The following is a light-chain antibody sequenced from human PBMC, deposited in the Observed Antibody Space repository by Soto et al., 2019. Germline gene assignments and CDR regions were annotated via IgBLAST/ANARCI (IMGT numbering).Light chain of an antibody. CDR3: QQFDISRLT. V-gene: IGKV3-20*01. Sequence: EVVLTLSPATLSLSPEEGATLSCRASESVFGYLAWYQHKPGQAPRLLIYGASSRATGIPDRFSGSGSGTDFTFTISRLEPEDFAVYYCQQFDISRLTFGGGGKVDVK. J-gene: IGKJ4*01. CDR1: ESVFGY. CDR2: GAS.